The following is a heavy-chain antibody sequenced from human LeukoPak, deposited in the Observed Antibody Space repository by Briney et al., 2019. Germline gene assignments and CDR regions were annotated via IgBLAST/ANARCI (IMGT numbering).Heavy chain of an antibody. D-gene: IGHD3-10*02. CDR1: GFTFSSYE. CDR2: ISSSGSTI. J-gene: IGHJ6*04. Sequence: QPGGSLRLSCAASGFTFSSYEMNWVRQAPGKGLEWVSYISSSGSTIYYADSVKGRFTISRDNAKNSLYLQMNSLRAEDTAVYYCAELGITMIGGIWGKGTTVTISS. CDR3: AELGITMIGGI. V-gene: IGHV3-48*03.